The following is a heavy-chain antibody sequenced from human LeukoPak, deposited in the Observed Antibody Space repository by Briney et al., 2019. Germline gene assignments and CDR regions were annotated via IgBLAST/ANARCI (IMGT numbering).Heavy chain of an antibody. CDR2: INPNSGGT. D-gene: IGHD3-9*01. Sequence: ASVKVSCKASGYTFTSYGISWVRQAPGQGLEWMGWINPNSGGTNYAQKFQGRVTMTRDTSISTAYMELSRLRSDDTAVYYCARSENFDWSDFDYWGQGTLVTVSS. CDR1: GYTFTSYG. CDR3: ARSENFDWSDFDY. V-gene: IGHV1-2*02. J-gene: IGHJ4*02.